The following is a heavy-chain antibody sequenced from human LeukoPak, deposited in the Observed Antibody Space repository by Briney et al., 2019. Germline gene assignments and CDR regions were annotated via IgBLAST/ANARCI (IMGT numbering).Heavy chain of an antibody. J-gene: IGHJ4*02. V-gene: IGHV3-23*01. CDR3: AKDRGARQTDTAMVFDY. CDR1: GFTFSSYA. Sequence: GGSLRLSCAASGFTFSSYAMSWVRQAPGKGLEWVSAISGSGGSTYYADSVKGRFTISRDNSKNTLYLQINSLRAEDTAVYYCAKDRGARQTDTAMVFDYWGQGTLVTVSS. CDR2: ISGSGGST. D-gene: IGHD5-18*01.